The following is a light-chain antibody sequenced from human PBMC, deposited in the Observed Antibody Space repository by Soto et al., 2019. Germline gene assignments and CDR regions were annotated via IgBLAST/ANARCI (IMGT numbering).Light chain of an antibody. CDR2: KAS. Sequence: DRQMALSGYCVYASVGRRVTITCRASQSISRYLNWYKQRLGKAPKLLIYKASSLESGVPSRFSGSGSGTEFTLTISSLQPDDFATYYCQQYNSFWTFGQGTKV. CDR3: QQYNSFWT. CDR1: QSISRY. J-gene: IGKJ1*01. V-gene: IGKV1-5*03.